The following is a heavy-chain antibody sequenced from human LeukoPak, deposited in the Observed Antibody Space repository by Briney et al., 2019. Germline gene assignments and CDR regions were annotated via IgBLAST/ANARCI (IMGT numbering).Heavy chain of an antibody. Sequence: PGGSLRLSCSASGFTFSSYAMHWVRQAPGKGLEYVSAISSNGGSTYYADSVKGRFTISRDNSKNTLYLQMSSLRAEDTAVYYCARPSSGYSSSWYILDYWGQGTLVTVSS. CDR2: ISSNGGST. CDR1: GFTFSSYA. CDR3: ARPSSGYSSSWYILDY. D-gene: IGHD6-13*01. V-gene: IGHV3-64D*09. J-gene: IGHJ4*02.